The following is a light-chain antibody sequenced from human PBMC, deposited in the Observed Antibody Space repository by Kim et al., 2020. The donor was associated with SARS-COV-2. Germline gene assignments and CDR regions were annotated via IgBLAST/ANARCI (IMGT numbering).Light chain of an antibody. CDR1: QNINNY. V-gene: IGKV1-33*01. CDR3: QQYHDLPF. CDR2: DAS. J-gene: IGKJ5*01. Sequence: SAAVRDRVTISCQASQNINNYANWYQKKPGKAPKLLIYDASNLETVVPSRFSGSGSGTDFTFTISILQPEDIATYYCQQYHDLPFFGQGTRLEIK.